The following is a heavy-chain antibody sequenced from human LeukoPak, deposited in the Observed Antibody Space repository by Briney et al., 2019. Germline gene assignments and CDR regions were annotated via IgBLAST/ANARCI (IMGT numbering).Heavy chain of an antibody. Sequence: PGGSLRLSCAASGFTFSSYSMNWVRQAPGKGLEWVSSIRSSSSYIYYADSVKGRFTISRDNAKNSLYLQMNSLRAEDTAVYYCAREHDFWSGYCCDDAFDIWGQGTMVTVSS. CDR3: AREHDFWSGYCCDDAFDI. V-gene: IGHV3-21*01. J-gene: IGHJ3*02. CDR1: GFTFSSYS. CDR2: IRSSSSYI. D-gene: IGHD3-3*01.